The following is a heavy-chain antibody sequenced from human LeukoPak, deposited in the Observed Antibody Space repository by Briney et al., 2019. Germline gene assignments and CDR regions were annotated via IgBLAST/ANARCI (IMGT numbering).Heavy chain of an antibody. CDR3: ARDGVDYGGNSRVTWLDP. CDR1: GFTFSSYA. CDR2: ISSNGGST. J-gene: IGHJ5*02. V-gene: IGHV3-64*01. Sequence: PGGSLRLSCAASGFTFSSYAMHWVRQAPGKGLEYVSAISSNGGSTYYANSVKGRFTISRDNSKNTLYLQMGSLRAEDMAVYYCARDGVDYGGNSRVTWLDPWGQGTLVTVSS. D-gene: IGHD4-23*01.